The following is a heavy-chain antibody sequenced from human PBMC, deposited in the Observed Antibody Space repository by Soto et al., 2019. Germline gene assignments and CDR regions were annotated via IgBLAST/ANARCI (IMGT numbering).Heavy chain of an antibody. D-gene: IGHD5-12*01. CDR2: IYYSGST. Sequence: PSETLSLTCTVSGGSISSGGYYWSWIRQHPGKGLEWIGYIYYSGSTYYNPSLKSRVTISVDTSKNQLSMKLSSVTAAETAVYYCARDRLYSGYERWGSDYYYMDVWGKGTTVTVSS. CDR1: GGSISSGGYY. CDR3: ARDRLYSGYERWGSDYYYMDV. J-gene: IGHJ6*03. V-gene: IGHV4-31*03.